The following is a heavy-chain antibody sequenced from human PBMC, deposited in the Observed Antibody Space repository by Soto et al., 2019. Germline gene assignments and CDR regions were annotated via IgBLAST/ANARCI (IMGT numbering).Heavy chain of an antibody. V-gene: IGHV2-5*02. D-gene: IGHD5-18*01. Sequence: QITLKESGPTLVKPTQTLTLTCTFSGFSLSTRGVGVGWIRQPPGKALEWLALIYWDDDEGYSPSLKSRLTITKDTPKNPVVLTKTNMDPVGNAPYFCAHRPGGYSYHFDYWGQGTLVTVSS. CDR3: AHRPGGYSYHFDY. CDR1: GFSLSTRGVG. CDR2: IYWDDDE. J-gene: IGHJ4*02.